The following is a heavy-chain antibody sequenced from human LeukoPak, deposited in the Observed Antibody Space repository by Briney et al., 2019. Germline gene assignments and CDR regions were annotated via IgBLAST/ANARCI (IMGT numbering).Heavy chain of an antibody. Sequence: ASVKVSCKASGYTFTSYYMHWVRQVPGQGLEWMGIINPSGGSTSYAQKFQGRVTMTRDTSTSTVYMELSSLRSEDTAVYYCARDRKLSSGWSEFDYWGQGTLVTVSS. CDR2: INPSGGST. CDR1: GYTFTSYY. D-gene: IGHD6-19*01. V-gene: IGHV1-46*01. J-gene: IGHJ4*02. CDR3: ARDRKLSSGWSEFDY.